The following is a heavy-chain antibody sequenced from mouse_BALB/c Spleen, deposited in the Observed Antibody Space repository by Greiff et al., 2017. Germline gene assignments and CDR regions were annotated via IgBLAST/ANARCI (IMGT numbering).Heavy chain of an antibody. CDR1: GYTFTSYV. CDR3: ASGGLNYAMDY. Sequence: VHVKQSGPELVKPGASVKMSCKASGYTFTSYVMHWVKQKPGQGLEWIGYINPYNDGTKYNEKFKGKATLTSDKSSSTAYMELSSLTSEDSAVYYCASGGLNYAMDYWGQGTSVTVSS. J-gene: IGHJ4*01. D-gene: IGHD2-4*01. CDR2: INPYNDGT. V-gene: IGHV1-14*01.